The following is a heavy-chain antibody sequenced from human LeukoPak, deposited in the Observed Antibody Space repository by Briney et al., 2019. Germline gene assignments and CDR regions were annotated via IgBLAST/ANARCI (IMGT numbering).Heavy chain of an antibody. CDR3: ARHIYDFWSGYEDY. Sequence: SETLSLTCAVSGYSISSGYYWGWIRQPPGKGLEWVGSIYHSGSTYYNPSLKSRVTISVDTSKNQFSLKLSSVTAADTAVYYCARHIYDFWSGYEDYWGQGTLVTVSS. D-gene: IGHD3-3*01. V-gene: IGHV4-38-2*01. CDR1: GYSISSGYY. J-gene: IGHJ4*02. CDR2: IYHSGST.